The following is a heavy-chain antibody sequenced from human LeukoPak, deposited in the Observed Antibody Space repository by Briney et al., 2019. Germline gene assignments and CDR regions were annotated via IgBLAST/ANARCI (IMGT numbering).Heavy chain of an antibody. Sequence: GESLKISCKGSGYSFTSYWIGWVRQMPGKGLEWMGIIYPGDSDTTYSPSFQGHVTISADKSISTAYLQWSSLEASDTAMYYCARRAYYYASGSYIWLDPWGHGTLVTVSS. V-gene: IGHV5-51*01. CDR1: GYSFTSYW. CDR2: IYPGDSDT. CDR3: ARRAYYYASGSYIWLDP. J-gene: IGHJ5*02. D-gene: IGHD3-10*01.